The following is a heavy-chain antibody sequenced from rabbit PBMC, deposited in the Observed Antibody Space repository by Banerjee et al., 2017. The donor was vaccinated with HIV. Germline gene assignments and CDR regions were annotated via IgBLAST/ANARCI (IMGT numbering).Heavy chain of an antibody. CDR2: INAVTGKA. CDR1: GFSFSNKAV. J-gene: IGHJ2*01. Sequence: QEQLEESGGGLVKPEGSLKLSCTASGFSFSNKAVMCWVRQAPGKGLEWIACINAVTGKAVYASWAKGRFTISKTSSTTVTLQMTSLTAADTATYFCARNYVNAFDPWGQGTLVTVS. CDR3: ARNYVNAFDP. D-gene: IGHD1-1*01. V-gene: IGHV1S45*01.